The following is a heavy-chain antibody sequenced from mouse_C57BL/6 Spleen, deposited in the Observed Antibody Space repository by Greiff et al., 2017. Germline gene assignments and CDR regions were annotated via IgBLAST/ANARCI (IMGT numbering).Heavy chain of an antibody. CDR1: GYTFTSYW. V-gene: IGHV1-61*01. CDR2: IYPSDSET. CDR3: TTVVDQAWFAY. Sequence: QVQLQQPGAELVRPGSSVKLSCTASGYTFTSYWMDWVKQRPGQGLEWIGNIYPSDSETHYNHKFKDKATLTVDKSSSTAYMQLSSLPSEDSAVYYCTTVVDQAWFAYWGQGTLVTVSA. D-gene: IGHD1-1*01. J-gene: IGHJ3*01.